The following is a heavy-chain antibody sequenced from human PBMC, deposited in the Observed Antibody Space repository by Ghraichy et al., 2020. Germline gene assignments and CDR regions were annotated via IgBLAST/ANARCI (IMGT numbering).Heavy chain of an antibody. Sequence: SQTLSLTCAVYGGSFSGYYWSWIRQPPGKGLEWIGEINHSGSTNYNPSLKSRVTISVDTSKNQFSLKLSSVTAADMAVYYCARGKNGLRGPLRYYYYGMDVWGQGTTVTVSS. D-gene: IGHD3-10*01. CDR1: GGSFSGYY. CDR2: INHSGST. CDR3: ARGKNGLRGPLRYYYYGMDV. J-gene: IGHJ6*02. V-gene: IGHV4-34*01.